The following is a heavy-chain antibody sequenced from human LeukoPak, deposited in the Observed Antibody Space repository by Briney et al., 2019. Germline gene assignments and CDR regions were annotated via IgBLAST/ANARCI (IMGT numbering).Heavy chain of an antibody. Sequence: GRSLRLSCAAPGFAFDDYAMHSVPHAPGKGLEWVTGITWNSGTIAYADSVKGRFTISRDNGMNSLYLQMNSLRPEDTALYFCAKDWHSTYYQYMYVWGKGTTVTVSS. CDR1: GFAFDDYA. V-gene: IGHV3-9*01. J-gene: IGHJ6*03. CDR2: ITWNSGTI. CDR3: AKDWHSTYYQYMYV. D-gene: IGHD6-13*01.